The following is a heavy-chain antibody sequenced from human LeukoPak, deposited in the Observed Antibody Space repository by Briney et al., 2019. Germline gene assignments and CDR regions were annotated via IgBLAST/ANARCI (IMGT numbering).Heavy chain of an antibody. D-gene: IGHD2-21*02. CDR3: ARDLLRAYCGGDCYGSWFDP. Sequence: SVKVSCKASGGTFSSYAISWVRQAPGQRLEWMGRIIPIFGIANYAQKFQGRVTITADKSTSTAYMELSSLRSEDTAVYYCARDLLRAYCGGDCYGSWFDPWGQGTLVTVPS. CDR1: GGTFSSYA. CDR2: IIPIFGIA. J-gene: IGHJ5*02. V-gene: IGHV1-69*04.